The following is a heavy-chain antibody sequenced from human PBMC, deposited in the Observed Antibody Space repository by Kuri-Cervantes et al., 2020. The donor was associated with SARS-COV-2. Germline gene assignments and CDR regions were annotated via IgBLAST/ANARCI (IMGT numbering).Heavy chain of an antibody. CDR1: GFTFSSYS. J-gene: IGHJ4*02. Sequence: GESLKISCAASGFTFSSYSMSWVRQAPGRGLEWVSYISSSSRTIYYADSVKGRFTISRDNAKNSLYLQMNSLRDEDTAVYYCARDANYGSRLPRKFDYWGQGTLVTVSS. V-gene: IGHV3-48*02. CDR3: ARDANYGSRLPRKFDY. D-gene: IGHD5-12*01. CDR2: ISSSSRTI.